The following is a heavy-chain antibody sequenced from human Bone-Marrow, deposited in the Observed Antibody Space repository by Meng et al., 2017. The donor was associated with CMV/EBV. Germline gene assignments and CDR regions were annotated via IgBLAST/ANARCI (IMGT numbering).Heavy chain of an antibody. CDR3: ASGYPIPTKYYDFWSGISPFDP. CDR2: INHSGST. Sequence: SETLSLTCAVYGGSFSGYYWSWIRQPPGKGLEWIGEINHSGSTNYNPSLKSQFTISVDTSKNQFSLKLSSVTAADTAVYYCASGYPIPTKYYDFWSGISPFDPWGQGTLVTVSS. J-gene: IGHJ5*02. V-gene: IGHV4-34*01. D-gene: IGHD3-3*01. CDR1: GGSFSGYY.